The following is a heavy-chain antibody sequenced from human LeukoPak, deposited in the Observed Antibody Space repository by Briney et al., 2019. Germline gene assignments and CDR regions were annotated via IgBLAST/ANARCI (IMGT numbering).Heavy chain of an antibody. CDR3: ARDRTRPGYYGSGWPDAFDI. CDR2: IYYSGST. J-gene: IGHJ3*02. V-gene: IGHV4-59*11. CDR1: GGSISSHY. D-gene: IGHD3-10*01. Sequence: PSETLSLTCTVSGGSISSHYWSWIRQSPGKGLEWLGSIYYSGSTYYNPSLKSRVTISVDMSKNQFSLQLNSVTPEDTAVYYCARDRTRPGYYGSGWPDAFDIWGQGTMVSASS.